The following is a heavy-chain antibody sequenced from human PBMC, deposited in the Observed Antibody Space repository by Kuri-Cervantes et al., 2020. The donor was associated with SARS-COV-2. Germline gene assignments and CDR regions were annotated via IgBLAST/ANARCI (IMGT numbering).Heavy chain of an antibody. CDR2: IYYSGST. Sequence: SETLSLTCTVSGGSVSSGSYYWSWIRQPPGKGLEWIGYIYYSGSTNYNPSLKSRATISVDTSKNQFSLKLSSVTAADTAVYYCARDLWGDSYYYYGMDVWGQGTTVTVSS. D-gene: IGHD2-21*01. V-gene: IGHV4-61*01. CDR3: ARDLWGDSYYYYGMDV. J-gene: IGHJ6*02. CDR1: GGSVSSGSYY.